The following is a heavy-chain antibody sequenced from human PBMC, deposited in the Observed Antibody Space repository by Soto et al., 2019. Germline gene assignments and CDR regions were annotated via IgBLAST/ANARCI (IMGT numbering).Heavy chain of an antibody. CDR3: ARIDILTGYYRSHYFDY. V-gene: IGHV4-31*03. Sequence: LSLTCTVSGGPISSGGYYWSWIRQHPGKGLEWIGYIYYSGSTYYNPSLKSRVTISVDTSKNQFSLKLSSVTAADTAVYYCARIDILTGYYRSHYFDYWGQGTLVTVSS. CDR2: IYYSGST. J-gene: IGHJ4*02. CDR1: GGPISSGGYY. D-gene: IGHD3-9*01.